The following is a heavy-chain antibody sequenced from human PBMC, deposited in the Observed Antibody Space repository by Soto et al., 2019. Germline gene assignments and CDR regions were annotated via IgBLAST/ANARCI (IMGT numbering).Heavy chain of an antibody. D-gene: IGHD3-10*01. CDR3: ARRGYGSGSYYNMAAFDI. V-gene: IGHV5-10-1*01. CDR2: IDPSDSYT. CDR1: GYSFTSYW. J-gene: IGHJ3*02. Sequence: PGESLKISCKGSGYSFTSYWISWVRQMPGKGLEWMGRIDPSDSYTNYSPYFQGHVTISADKSISTAYLQRSSLKASDTAMYYCARRGYGSGSYYNMAAFDIWGQGTMVTVSS.